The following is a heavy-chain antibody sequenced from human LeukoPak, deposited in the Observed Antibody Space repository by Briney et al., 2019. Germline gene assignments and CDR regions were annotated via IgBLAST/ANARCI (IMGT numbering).Heavy chain of an antibody. D-gene: IGHD1-1*01. Sequence: GGSLRLSCAASGFTFSSYGMHWVRQAPGKGLEWVAFIRYDGSNKYYADSVKGRFTISRDNSTNTLYLQMNSLRAADTAVYYCAKAKGTPRIYYYSYYMDVWGKGTTVTISS. CDR2: IRYDGSNK. CDR1: GFTFSSYG. V-gene: IGHV3-30*02. CDR3: AKAKGTPRIYYYSYYMDV. J-gene: IGHJ6*03.